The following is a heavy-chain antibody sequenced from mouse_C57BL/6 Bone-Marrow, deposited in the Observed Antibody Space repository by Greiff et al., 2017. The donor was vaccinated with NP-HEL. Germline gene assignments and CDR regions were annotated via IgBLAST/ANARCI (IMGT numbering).Heavy chain of an antibody. V-gene: IGHV14-4*01. D-gene: IGHD3-3*01. J-gene: IGHJ4*01. CDR1: GFNIKDDY. Sequence: EVKLKQSGAELVRPGASVKLSCTASGFNIKDDYMHWVKQRPEQGLEWIGWIDPENGDTEYASKFQGKATITADTSSNTAYLQLSSLTSEDTAVYYCTTSLGDYWGQGTSVTVSS. CDR2: IDPENGDT. CDR3: TTSLGDY.